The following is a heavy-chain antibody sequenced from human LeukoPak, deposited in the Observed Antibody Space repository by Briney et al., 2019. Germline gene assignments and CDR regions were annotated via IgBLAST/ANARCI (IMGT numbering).Heavy chain of an antibody. V-gene: IGHV1-2*02. CDR1: GFTFSDYY. J-gene: IGHJ4*02. CDR2: IHPQDGET. Sequence: ASVKVSCKASGFTFSDYYIQWVRQAPGQGLEWLGSIHPQDGETKYAQKFQGRFTVTGDMSISAAYMELSRLTSDDTAVYFCARGGQSSSSTGSRRNGVYWGQGTLVTVSS. CDR3: ARGGQSSSSTGSRRNGVY. D-gene: IGHD6-6*01.